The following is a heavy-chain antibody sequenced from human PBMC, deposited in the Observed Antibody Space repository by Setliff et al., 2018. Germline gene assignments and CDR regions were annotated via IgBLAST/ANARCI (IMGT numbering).Heavy chain of an antibody. CDR2: VYDTGST. V-gene: IGHV4-59*08. Sequence: SETLSLTCSVSTASMTYYYWSWIRQPPGKGLEWIGHVYDTGSTKYSPSLKGRVPISMDTSVNEFSLRLTSVTAADTAMYYCASRDYYDNRGSLDFWGQGTLVTVSS. CDR3: ASRDYYDNRGSLDF. D-gene: IGHD3-22*01. J-gene: IGHJ4*02. CDR1: TASMTYYY.